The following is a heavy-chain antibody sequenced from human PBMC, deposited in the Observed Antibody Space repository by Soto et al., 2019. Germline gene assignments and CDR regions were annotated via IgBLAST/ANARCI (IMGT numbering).Heavy chain of an antibody. CDR2: ISAYNGNT. D-gene: IGHD3-9*01. CDR1: GYTFTSYG. V-gene: IGHV1-18*04. Sequence: QVQLVQSGAEVKKPGASVKVSCKASGYTFTSYGISWVRQAPGQGLEWMGWISAYNGNTNYAQKLQGRVTMTTDTPTSTAYMELRSLRSEDTAVYYCARDQYYDILTGYYQYNWFDPWGQGTLVTVSS. J-gene: IGHJ5*02. CDR3: ARDQYYDILTGYYQYNWFDP.